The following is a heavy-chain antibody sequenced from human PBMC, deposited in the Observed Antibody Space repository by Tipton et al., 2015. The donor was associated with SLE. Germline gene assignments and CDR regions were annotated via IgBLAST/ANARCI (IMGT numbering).Heavy chain of an antibody. J-gene: IGHJ4*02. V-gene: IGHV4-59*11. Sequence: LRLSCTVSGGSISSHYWSWIRQPPGKGLEWIGYIYYSGSTNYNPSLKSRVTISVDKSKNQFSLKLSSVTAADTAVYYCARLGYCSGGSCCFDYWGQGTLVTVSS. D-gene: IGHD2-15*01. CDR2: IYYSGST. CDR1: GGSISSHY. CDR3: ARLGYCSGGSCCFDY.